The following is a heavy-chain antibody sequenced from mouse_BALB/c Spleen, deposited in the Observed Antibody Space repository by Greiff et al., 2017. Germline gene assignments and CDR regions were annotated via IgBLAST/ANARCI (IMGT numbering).Heavy chain of an antibody. CDR2: IDPANGNT. CDR1: GFNIKDTY. CDR3: ALRSLYAMDY. Sequence: EVMLVESGAELVKPGASVKLSCTASGFNIKDTYMHWVKQRPEQGLEWIGRIDPANGNTKYDPKFQGKATITADTSSNTAYLQLSSLTSEDTAVYYCALRSLYAMDYWGQGTSVTVSS. V-gene: IGHV14-3*02. J-gene: IGHJ4*01. D-gene: IGHD1-1*01.